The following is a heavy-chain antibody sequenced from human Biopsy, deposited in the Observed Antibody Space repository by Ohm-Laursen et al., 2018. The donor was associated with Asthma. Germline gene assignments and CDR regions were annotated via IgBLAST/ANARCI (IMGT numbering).Heavy chain of an antibody. D-gene: IGHD3-9*01. V-gene: IGHV3-30*03. CDR1: GFTFNSYG. CDR2: ISFDGSNE. Sequence: SLRLSCAASGFTFNSYGMHWVRQAPGKGLEWVAVISFDGSNEDYADSVKGRFTISRDNSKNTLFLEMNSLRPEDTAVYYCARTYYDLLTGQVNDAFAIWGQGTMVTVSS. J-gene: IGHJ3*02. CDR3: ARTYYDLLTGQVNDAFAI.